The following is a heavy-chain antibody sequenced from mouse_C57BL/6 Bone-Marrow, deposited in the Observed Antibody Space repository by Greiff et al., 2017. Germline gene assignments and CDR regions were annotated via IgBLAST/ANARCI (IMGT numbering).Heavy chain of an antibody. CDR3: ARKGGAWFAY. CDR2: IPPNSGST. V-gene: IGHV1-64*01. Sequence: QVQLQQPGAELVKPGASVKLSCKASGYTFTSYWMHWVKQRPGQGLEWIGMIPPNSGSTNYNEKFKSKATLTVDKSSSTAYMQLSSLTSADSAVXSCARKGGAWFAYWGQGTLVTVSA. CDR1: GYTFTSYW. J-gene: IGHJ3*01.